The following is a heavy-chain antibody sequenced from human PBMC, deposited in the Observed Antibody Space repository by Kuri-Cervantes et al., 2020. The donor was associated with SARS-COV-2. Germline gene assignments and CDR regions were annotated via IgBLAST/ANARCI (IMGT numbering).Heavy chain of an antibody. CDR2: ISSSSSYI. Sequence: GESLKISCAASGFTFSSYSMNWVRQAPGKGLEWVSSISSSSSYIYYADSVKGRFTISRDNAKNSLYLQMNSLRAEDTAVYYCARDRRIAAAGTWSKFDYWGQGTLVTVSS. D-gene: IGHD6-13*01. V-gene: IGHV3-21*04. CDR1: GFTFSSYS. J-gene: IGHJ4*02. CDR3: ARDRRIAAAGTWSKFDY.